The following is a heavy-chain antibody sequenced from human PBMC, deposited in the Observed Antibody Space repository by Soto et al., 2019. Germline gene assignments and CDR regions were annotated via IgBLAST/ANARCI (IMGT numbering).Heavy chain of an antibody. CDR2: ISYEGSNT. V-gene: IGHV3-30-3*01. D-gene: IGHD1-1*01. CDR3: ARVTPGNNLYYFSGLDV. J-gene: IGHJ6*02. CDR1: GFTFGTYA. Sequence: QVRLVASGGGVVQPGRSLRLSCVASGFTFGTYAIHWVRQAPGKGLQWVSLISYEGSNTYYADSVKGRFTISRDNSKNTLYLDMNTLRTEDTAVYYCARVTPGNNLYYFSGLDVWGQGTSVIFSS.